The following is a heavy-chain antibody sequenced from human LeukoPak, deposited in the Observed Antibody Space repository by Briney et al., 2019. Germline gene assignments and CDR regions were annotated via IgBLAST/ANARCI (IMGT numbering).Heavy chain of an antibody. CDR1: GFTVSSNS. D-gene: IGHD3-10*01. V-gene: IGHV3-53*01. CDR2: IYSGGST. J-gene: IGHJ4*02. CDR3: ARDLTVGYFGELGY. Sequence: PGGSLRLSCTVSGFTVSSNSMSWVRQAPGKGLEWVSIIYSGGSTYYADSVKGRFTISRDNSKNTLYLQMNSLRAEDTAVYYCARDLTVGYFGELGYWGQGTLVTVSS.